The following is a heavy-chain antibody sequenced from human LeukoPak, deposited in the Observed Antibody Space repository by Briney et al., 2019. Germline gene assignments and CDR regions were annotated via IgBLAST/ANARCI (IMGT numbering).Heavy chain of an antibody. CDR2: IYYSGST. Sequence: SETLSLTCTVSGGSISSGSYFWGWIRQPPGKGLEWIGSIYYSGSTYYNPSLKSRVTISVDTSKNQFSLKLSSVTAADTAVYYCARDAVYGGNYFWGQGTLVTVSS. CDR1: GGSISSGSYF. V-gene: IGHV4-39*07. J-gene: IGHJ4*02. D-gene: IGHD4-23*01. CDR3: ARDAVYGGNYF.